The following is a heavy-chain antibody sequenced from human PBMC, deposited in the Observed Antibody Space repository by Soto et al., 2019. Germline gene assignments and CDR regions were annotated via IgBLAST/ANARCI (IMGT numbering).Heavy chain of an antibody. CDR3: ARGVVDSSGYYDAFDI. D-gene: IGHD3-22*01. V-gene: IGHV1-69*13. Sequence: SVKVSCKASGGTFSSYAISWVRQAPGQGLEWMGGIIPIFGTANYSQKFQGRVTITADESTSTAYMELSSLRSEDTAVYYCARGVVDSSGYYDAFDIWGQGTMVTVSS. J-gene: IGHJ3*02. CDR1: GGTFSSYA. CDR2: IIPIFGTA.